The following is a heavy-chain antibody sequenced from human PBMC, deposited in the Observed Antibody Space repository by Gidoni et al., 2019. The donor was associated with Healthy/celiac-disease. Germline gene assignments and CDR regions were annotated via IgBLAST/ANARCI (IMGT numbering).Heavy chain of an antibody. CDR2: SNSGGRST. Sequence: EVQLVASGGGLVQPGVSLRLSCAASGFIFSGYWMHWVRQAPGKGLVWVSSSNSGGRSTNYADSVKGRFTISRDNAKNTLYLQMNRLRAEDTAVYYCARVYGGNFRDAFDIWGQGTMVTVSS. V-gene: IGHV3-74*01. J-gene: IGHJ3*02. CDR3: ARVYGGNFRDAFDI. CDR1: GFIFSGYW. D-gene: IGHD4-17*01.